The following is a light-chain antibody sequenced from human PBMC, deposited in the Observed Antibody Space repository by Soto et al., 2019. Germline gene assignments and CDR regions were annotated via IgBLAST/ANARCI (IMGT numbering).Light chain of an antibody. CDR3: QQYDNLPYT. Sequence: DIQMTQSPSSLSASVGDRVTITCQASQDITNYLNWYQQKPGKAPKLLIYDVYKLETGVPSRFSGSGYGTDFTSTISSLQPEDIAIYYCQQYDNLPYTFGQGTKLEIK. V-gene: IGKV1-33*01. CDR2: DVY. CDR1: QDITNY. J-gene: IGKJ2*01.